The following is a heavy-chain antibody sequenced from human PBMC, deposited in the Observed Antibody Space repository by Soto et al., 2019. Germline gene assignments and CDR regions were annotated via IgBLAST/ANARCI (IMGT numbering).Heavy chain of an antibody. V-gene: IGHV4-31*03. CDR1: GGSISSGGYY. CDR3: ARGTYYYDSSGYYYYFVY. Sequence: QVQMQESGPGLVKPSQTLSLTCTVSGGSISSGGYYWSWIRQHPGKGLEWIGYIYYSGSTYYNPSLKSRATISVDTSKNQFSLKLSSVTAAYTAVYYCARGTYYYDSSGYYYYFVYWGQGTLVTVSS. J-gene: IGHJ4*02. D-gene: IGHD3-22*01. CDR2: IYYSGST.